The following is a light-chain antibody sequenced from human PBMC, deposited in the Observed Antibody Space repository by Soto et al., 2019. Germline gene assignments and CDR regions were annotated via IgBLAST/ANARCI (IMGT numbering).Light chain of an antibody. Sequence: PGERATLSCRASQNVNNNYLAGYQQKPGQAPGLLIRGASSRASGLPDRFSGSGSGTAFTLTISRLEPEEFAVYDCQQYGSSPGTFGQGTKLESK. CDR2: GAS. J-gene: IGKJ2*01. CDR1: QNVNNNY. CDR3: QQYGSSPGT. V-gene: IGKV3-20*01.